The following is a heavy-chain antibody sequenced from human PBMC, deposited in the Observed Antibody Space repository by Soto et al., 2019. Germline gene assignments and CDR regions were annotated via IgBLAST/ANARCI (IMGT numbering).Heavy chain of an antibody. Sequence: QVQLVQSGAEVKKPGASVKVSCKASGYTFTSYGISWVRQAPGQGLEWMGWISAYNGNTNYAQKLQGRVTMTTDTSTSTAYMEVRSLRSDDTAVYYCARGGYSYDYYYYDSSGYYRLDYWGQGTLVTVSS. D-gene: IGHD3-22*01. J-gene: IGHJ4*02. CDR3: ARGGYSYDYYYYDSSGYYRLDY. V-gene: IGHV1-18*01. CDR1: GYTFTSYG. CDR2: ISAYNGNT.